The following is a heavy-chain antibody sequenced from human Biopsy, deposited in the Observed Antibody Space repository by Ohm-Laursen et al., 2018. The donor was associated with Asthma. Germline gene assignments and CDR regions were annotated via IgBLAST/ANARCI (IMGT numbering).Heavy chain of an antibody. D-gene: IGHD2-15*01. CDR2: IYYSGST. J-gene: IGHJ4*02. Sequence: SDTLSLTCTVSGVSISSDYWSWIRQPPGKGLEWIGHIYYSGSTNYQPSLKSRVTISVDTSKNQFSLKLRSVTAADAAVYYCAGFCSGGNCPDHWGQGTLVTVSS. CDR1: GVSISSDY. CDR3: AGFCSGGNCPDH. V-gene: IGHV4-59*07.